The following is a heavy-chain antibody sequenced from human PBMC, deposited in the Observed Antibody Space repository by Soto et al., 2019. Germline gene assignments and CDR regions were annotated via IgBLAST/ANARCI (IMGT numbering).Heavy chain of an antibody. Sequence: GGSLRLSCAASGFTFSSYAMTWVRQAPGKGLEWVSAISGSGAYTYYANSVKGRFTISRDNSKNTLYLQLNSLRAEDTAVYYCAKYGCSSTSCQCDYWGQGTRVTVS. D-gene: IGHD2-2*01. CDR2: ISGSGAYT. V-gene: IGHV3-23*01. J-gene: IGHJ4*02. CDR1: GFTFSSYA. CDR3: AKYGCSSTSCQCDY.